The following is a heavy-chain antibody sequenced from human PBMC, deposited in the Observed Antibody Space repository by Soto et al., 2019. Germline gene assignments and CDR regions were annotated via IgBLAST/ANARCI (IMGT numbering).Heavy chain of an antibody. CDR1: GFTFSSYA. V-gene: IGHV3-23*01. J-gene: IGHJ5*02. CDR3: ATEPPARGGGWFDP. D-gene: IGHD3-16*01. Sequence: EVQLLESGGGLVQPGGSLRLSCAASGFTFSSYAMSWVRQAPGKGLEWVSAISGSGGSTYYADSVKGRFTISRDNSKNTLHRLMHSLGAEATAVYYCATEPPARGGGWFDPWGQGTLVTVSS. CDR2: ISGSGGST.